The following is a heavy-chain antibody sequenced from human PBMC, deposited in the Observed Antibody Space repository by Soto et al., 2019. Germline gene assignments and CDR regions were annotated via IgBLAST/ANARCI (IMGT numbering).Heavy chain of an antibody. J-gene: IGHJ4*02. D-gene: IGHD2-21*01. V-gene: IGHV3-23*01. CDR2: ISANGQGI. Sequence: LRLSCTASGFTFTYYAFSWVRQAPGKGLEWVSAISANGQGIYYADSVRGRFTISRDNSKNTVFLHMDSLRAEDTAVYYCAKDRDYHRDHIQDWGQGTLVTVSS. CDR1: GFTFTYYA. CDR3: AKDRDYHRDHIQD.